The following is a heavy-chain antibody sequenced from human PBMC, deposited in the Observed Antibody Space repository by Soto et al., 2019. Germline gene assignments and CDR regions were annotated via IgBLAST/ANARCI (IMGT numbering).Heavy chain of an antibody. J-gene: IGHJ4*02. Sequence: EVQLVESGGGLVQPGGSLRLSCAASGFIFSTYWMHWVRQAPGKGLVWVSRINSDGTSTDYADSVEGRFTVSRDNAKNTLFLQMNSLRAEDTAVYYCVRVFFAGYSDGPFDSWGQGTLVTVSS. CDR2: INSDGTST. D-gene: IGHD5-12*01. CDR1: GFIFSTYW. CDR3: VRVFFAGYSDGPFDS. V-gene: IGHV3-74*01.